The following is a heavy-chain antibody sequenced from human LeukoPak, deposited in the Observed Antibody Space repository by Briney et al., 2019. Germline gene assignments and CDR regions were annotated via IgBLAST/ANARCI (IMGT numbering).Heavy chain of an antibody. D-gene: IGHD3-3*01. CDR3: ARDIFDFSRTGTGRIADLPDY. V-gene: IGHV3-9*01. Sequence: GGSLRLSCAASGFTFDDYAMHWVRQAPGKGLEWASGISWNSGSIGYADSVKGRFTISRDNSKSTLYLRMNSLRAEDTAVYYCARDIFDFSRTGTGRIADLPDYWGPGTLVTVSS. J-gene: IGHJ4*02. CDR1: GFTFDDYA. CDR2: ISWNSGSI.